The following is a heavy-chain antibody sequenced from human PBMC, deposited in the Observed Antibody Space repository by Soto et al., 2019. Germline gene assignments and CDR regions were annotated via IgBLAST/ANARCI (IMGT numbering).Heavy chain of an antibody. D-gene: IGHD2-2*01. CDR2: IYWDDDQ. CDR3: AHAYGGTSWPNDAFDV. CDR1: GFSLSADGVG. J-gene: IGHJ3*01. Sequence: QITLKESGPTLVKPTQTLTLTCTFSGFSLSADGVGVGWIRQPPGKALEWLALIYWDDDQRYSPSLKPRLTITKDTSKHQVVLTMTNMDPVDTATYYCAHAYGGTSWPNDAFDVWGQGTVVTVSS. V-gene: IGHV2-5*02.